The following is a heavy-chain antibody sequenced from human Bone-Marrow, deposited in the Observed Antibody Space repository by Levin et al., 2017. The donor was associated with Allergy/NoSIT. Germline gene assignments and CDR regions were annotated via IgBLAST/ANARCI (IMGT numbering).Heavy chain of an antibody. CDR2: ISHDGNK. CDR1: GFTFSSYG. J-gene: IGHJ5*02. Sequence: PGGSLRLSCVASGFTFSSYGMHWARQPPGKGLEWVAVISHDGNKYYVDSVKGRFTISRDNSKDTLYLQMNSLRAEDTAVYFCAKGPGSDMLTGYDNWFGLWGQGTLVTVSS. CDR3: AKGPGSDMLTGYDNWFGL. D-gene: IGHD3-9*01. V-gene: IGHV3-30*18.